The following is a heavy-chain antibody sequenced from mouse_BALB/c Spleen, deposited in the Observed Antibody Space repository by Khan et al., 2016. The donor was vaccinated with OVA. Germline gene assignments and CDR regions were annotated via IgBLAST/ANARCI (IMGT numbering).Heavy chain of an antibody. Sequence: VQLQQSGGDLVKPGGSLKLSCAASGFTFSTYGMSWVRQTPDKRLEWVATVSTGGGYTYYPDSVKGRFTISRDNAKNTLYLQMSGLKSEDTAMLYCTRLAYYYDSEGFAYWGQGTLVTVSA. D-gene: IGHD1-1*01. V-gene: IGHV5-6*01. CDR2: VSTGGGYT. CDR1: GFTFSTYG. CDR3: TRLAYYYDSEGFAY. J-gene: IGHJ3*01.